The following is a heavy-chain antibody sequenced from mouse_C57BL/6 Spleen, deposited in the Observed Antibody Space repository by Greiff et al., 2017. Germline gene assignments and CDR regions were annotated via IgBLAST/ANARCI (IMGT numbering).Heavy chain of an antibody. CDR2: IRSKSNNYAT. Sequence: VQLKESGGGLVQPKGSLKLSCAASGFSFNTYAMNWVRQAPGKGLEWVARIRSKSNNYATYYADSVKDRFTISRDDSESMLYLQMNNLKTEDTAMYYCVSLDSPMDYWGQGTAVTVSS. D-gene: IGHD3-2*01. J-gene: IGHJ4*01. V-gene: IGHV10-1*01. CDR3: VSLDSPMDY. CDR1: GFSFNTYA.